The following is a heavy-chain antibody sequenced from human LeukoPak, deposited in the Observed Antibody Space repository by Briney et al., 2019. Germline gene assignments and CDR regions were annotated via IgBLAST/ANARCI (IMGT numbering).Heavy chain of an antibody. J-gene: IGHJ6*03. CDR2: IYSDGST. Sequence: PGGSLRLSCAASGFTVSSNYMSWVRQAPGKGLEWVSIIYSDGSTDYADSVKGRFTISRDNSKNTLYLQMNSLRAEDTAVYYCARDRTGQQQISRKDYYMDVWGKGTTVTISS. CDR3: ARDRTGQQQISRKDYYMDV. V-gene: IGHV3-66*01. CDR1: GFTVSSNY. D-gene: IGHD6-13*01.